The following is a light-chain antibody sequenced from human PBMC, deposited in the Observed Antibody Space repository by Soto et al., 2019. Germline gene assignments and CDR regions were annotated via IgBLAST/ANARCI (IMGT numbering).Light chain of an antibody. CDR2: DVS. V-gene: IGLV2-14*03. CDR1: NSDISGYNY. Sequence: QSALTQPASVSGSPGQSITISCTITNSDISGYNYVSWYQQRPGIAPKLMIYDVSVRPSGVSSRFSGSRSGNTASLTISGLQAEDEADYYCSSYATSSTLFGGGTQLTVL. CDR3: SSYATSSTL. J-gene: IGLJ7*01.